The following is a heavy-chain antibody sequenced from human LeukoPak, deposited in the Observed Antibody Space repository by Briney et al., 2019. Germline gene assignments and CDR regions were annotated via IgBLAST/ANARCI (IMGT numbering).Heavy chain of an antibody. CDR2: INHSGST. CDR1: GGSFSGYY. D-gene: IGHD3-22*01. CDR3: ARILYYYDSSGYYRWNAFDI. Sequence: PSETLSLTCAVYGGSFSGYYWSWIRQPPGKGLEWIGEINHSGSTNYNPSLKSRVTISVDTPKNQFSLKLSSVTAADTAVYYCARILYYYDSSGYYRWNAFDIWGQGTMVTVSS. J-gene: IGHJ3*02. V-gene: IGHV4-34*01.